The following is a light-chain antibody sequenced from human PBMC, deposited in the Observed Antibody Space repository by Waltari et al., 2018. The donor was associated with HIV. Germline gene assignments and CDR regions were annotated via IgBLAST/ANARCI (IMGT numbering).Light chain of an antibody. CDR1: SSDFPTYKY. J-gene: IGLJ2*01. CDR2: DVS. Sequence: QSALTQPASVSGSPGQSIAISCTGTSSDFPTYKYVSWYQQHPGKAPNLLLYDVSKRPSGVAERVSGSKAGYTASLTIAGLQAEDEADYYCSSYTGSSTVFGGGTKLTV. V-gene: IGLV2-14*03. CDR3: SSYTGSSTV.